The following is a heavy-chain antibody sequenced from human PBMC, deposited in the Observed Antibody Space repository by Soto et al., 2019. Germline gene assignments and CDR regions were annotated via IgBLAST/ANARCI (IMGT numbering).Heavy chain of an antibody. CDR2: IIPILGIA. CDR3: ARLGSSSWYPFDY. V-gene: IGHV1-69*02. D-gene: IGHD6-13*01. J-gene: IGHJ4*02. CDR1: GGTFSSYT. Sequence: QVQLVQSGAEVKKPGSSAKVSCKASGGTFSSYTISWVRQAPGQGLEWMGRIIPILGIANYAQKFQGRVTITADKSTSTAYMELSSLRSEDTAVYYCARLGSSSWYPFDYWGQGTLVTVSS.